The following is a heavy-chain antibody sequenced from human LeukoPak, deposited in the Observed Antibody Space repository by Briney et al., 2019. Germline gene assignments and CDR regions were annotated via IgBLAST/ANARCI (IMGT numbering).Heavy chain of an antibody. CDR1: GGTFSSYA. D-gene: IGHD3-3*01. Sequence: ASVKVSCKASGGTFSSYAISWVRQAPGQRLEWMGGIIPIFGTANYAQKFQGRVTITTDESTSTAYMELSSLRSEDTAVYYCARANFWSGPSYFYYYYMDVWGKGTTVTVSS. J-gene: IGHJ6*03. CDR3: ARANFWSGPSYFYYYYMDV. CDR2: IIPIFGTA. V-gene: IGHV1-69*05.